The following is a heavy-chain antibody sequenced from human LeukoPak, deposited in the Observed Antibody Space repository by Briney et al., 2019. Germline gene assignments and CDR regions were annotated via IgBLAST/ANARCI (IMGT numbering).Heavy chain of an antibody. J-gene: IGHJ3*02. CDR2: IGGSDGRT. CDR1: GFTFSSYA. CDR3: AKDQLSGWLAKAFDI. Sequence: GGSLRLSCAASGFTFSSYAMSWVRQTPGKGLEWVSGIGGSDGRTYYADSVKGRFTISRDNSKDTVYLQMNSVRVEDTAIYYCAKDQLSGWLAKAFDIWGQGTMVTVTS. D-gene: IGHD6-19*01. V-gene: IGHV3-23*01.